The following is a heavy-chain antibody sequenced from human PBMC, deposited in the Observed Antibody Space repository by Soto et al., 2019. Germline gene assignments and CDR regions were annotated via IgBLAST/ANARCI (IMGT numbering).Heavy chain of an antibody. CDR3: ARDRYYGSGSYNYFDY. CDR2: INAGNGFT. Sequence: QVQLVQSGAEVKKPGASVKVSCKASGYTFTKNSMHWVRQAPGQKFEWLGWINAGNGFTKYSQKFQDRVTITRDTSASTAYMELSSLRPEDTAVYYCARDRYYGSGSYNYFDYWGQGTLVTVSS. J-gene: IGHJ4*02. CDR1: GYTFTKNS. D-gene: IGHD3-10*01. V-gene: IGHV1-3*01.